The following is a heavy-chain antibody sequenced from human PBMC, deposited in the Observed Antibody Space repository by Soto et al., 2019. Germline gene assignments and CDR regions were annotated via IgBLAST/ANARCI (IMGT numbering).Heavy chain of an antibody. V-gene: IGHV1-69*08. J-gene: IGHJ5*02. CDR3: ARDPLPAATNWFDP. CDR1: GGTFSSYT. Sequence: QVQLVQSGAEVKKPGSSVKVSCKASGGTFSSYTISWVRQAPGQGLEWMGRIIPILGIANYAQKFQGRVTITADKSTSTAYMELSSLRSEDTAVYSCARDPLPAATNWFDPWGQGTLVTVSS. D-gene: IGHD2-2*01. CDR2: IIPILGIA.